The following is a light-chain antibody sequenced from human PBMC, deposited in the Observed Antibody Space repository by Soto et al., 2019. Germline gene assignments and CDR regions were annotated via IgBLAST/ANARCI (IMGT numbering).Light chain of an antibody. CDR3: CSYAGSSTFDVV. V-gene: IGLV2-23*02. Sequence: QSVLTQPASVSGSPGQSITISCTGTSSDVGSYNLVSWYQQHPGKAPKLRIYEVSKRPSGVSNRFSGSKSGNTASLTISGLQAEDEADYYCCSYAGSSTFDVVFGGGTKLTVL. CDR2: EVS. J-gene: IGLJ2*01. CDR1: SSDVGSYNL.